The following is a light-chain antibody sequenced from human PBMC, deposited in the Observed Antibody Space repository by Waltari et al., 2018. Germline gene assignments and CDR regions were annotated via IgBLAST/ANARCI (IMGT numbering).Light chain of an antibody. CDR2: GAS. Sequence: EIVMTQSPATLSVSPGERATLSCRASQTVSSNLAWYHQKPGQAPRLLIYGASTRATVIPARFSGSGSGTEFTLTISSLQSEDFAVYYCQQYNNWPRAFGPGTKVDIK. V-gene: IGKV3-15*01. J-gene: IGKJ3*01. CDR1: QTVSSN. CDR3: QQYNNWPRA.